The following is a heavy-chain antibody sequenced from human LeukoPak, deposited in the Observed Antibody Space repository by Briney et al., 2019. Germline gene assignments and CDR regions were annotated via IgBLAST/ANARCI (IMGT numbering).Heavy chain of an antibody. CDR2: ISSSSSYI. D-gene: IGHD1-7*01. CDR1: GLTFSSYS. Sequence: PGGSLRLSCAASGLTFSSYSMNWVRQAPGKGLEWVSSISSSSSYIYYADSVKGRFTISRDNAKNSLYLQMNSLRAEDTAVYYCARSFFQWNYGSCLDSWGQGTLVTVSS. CDR3: ARSFFQWNYGSCLDS. V-gene: IGHV3-21*01. J-gene: IGHJ1*01.